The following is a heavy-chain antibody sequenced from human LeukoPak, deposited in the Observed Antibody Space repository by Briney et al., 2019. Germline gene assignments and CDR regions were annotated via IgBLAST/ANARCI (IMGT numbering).Heavy chain of an antibody. CDR3: AKDGGLWVSAHWGDS. D-gene: IGHD7-27*01. J-gene: IGHJ4*02. CDR2: ITTGDGNT. Sequence: GGSLRLSCTASGFTFSSYTMTWVRQAPGKGLKWVSTITTGDGNTYYADSVKGRFTVSRGDSKNTLYLQMNSLRAEDTAVYYCAKDGGLWVSAHWGDSWGRGTLVTISS. CDR1: GFTFSSYT. V-gene: IGHV3-23*01.